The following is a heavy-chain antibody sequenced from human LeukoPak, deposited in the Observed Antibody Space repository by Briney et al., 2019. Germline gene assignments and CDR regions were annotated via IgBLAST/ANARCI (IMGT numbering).Heavy chain of an antibody. CDR2: INHSGST. Sequence: SETLSLTCAVYGGSFSGYYWSWIRQPPGKGLEWIGEINHSGSTNYNPSLKSRVTISVDTSKNQFSLKLSSVTAADTAVYYCASSEQWLVGWFDPWGQGTLVTVSS. J-gene: IGHJ5*02. CDR3: ASSEQWLVGWFDP. V-gene: IGHV4-34*01. D-gene: IGHD6-19*01. CDR1: GGSFSGYY.